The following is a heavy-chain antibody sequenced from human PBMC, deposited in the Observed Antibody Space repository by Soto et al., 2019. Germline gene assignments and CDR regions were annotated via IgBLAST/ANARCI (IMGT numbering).Heavy chain of an antibody. CDR2: IYYSGST. CDR1: GGSISSHY. CDR3: ARDSGIQYYDFWRGYYHYYYGMDV. V-gene: IGHV4-59*11. Sequence: SETLSLTCTVSGGSISSHYWSWIRQPPGKGLEWIGYIYYSGSTNYNPSLKSRVTISVDTSKNQFSLKLSSVTAADTAVYYCARDSGIQYYDFWRGYYHYYYGMDVWGQGTTVTVSS. J-gene: IGHJ6*02. D-gene: IGHD3-3*01.